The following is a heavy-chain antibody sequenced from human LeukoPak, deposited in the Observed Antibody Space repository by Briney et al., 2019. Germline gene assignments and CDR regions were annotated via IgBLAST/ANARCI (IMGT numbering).Heavy chain of an antibody. CDR1: GAFIGSDTYF. CDR2: IYTSGST. V-gene: IGHV4-61*02. Sequence: SETLSLTCTVSGAFIGSDTYFWSWIRQPAGKGLEWIGRIYTSGSTNYNPSLKSRVTMSVDTSKNQFSLKLSSVTAADTAVYYCARDTSWDYMDVWGKGTTVTISS. CDR3: ARDTSWDYMDV. J-gene: IGHJ6*03. D-gene: IGHD2-2*01.